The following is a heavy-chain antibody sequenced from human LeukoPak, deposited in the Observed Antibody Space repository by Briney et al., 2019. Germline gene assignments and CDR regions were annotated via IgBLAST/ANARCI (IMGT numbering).Heavy chain of an antibody. J-gene: IGHJ4*02. CDR1: GFTFSRYW. CDR2: INSDGSST. V-gene: IGHV3-74*01. CDR3: ARDGTIAAAEFDY. Sequence: PGGSLRLSCAASGFTFSRYWMHWVRQAPGKGLVWVSRINSDGSSTSYADSVKGRFTISRDNAKNTLYLQMNSLRAEDTAVYYCARDGTIAAAEFDYWGQGTLVTVSS. D-gene: IGHD6-13*01.